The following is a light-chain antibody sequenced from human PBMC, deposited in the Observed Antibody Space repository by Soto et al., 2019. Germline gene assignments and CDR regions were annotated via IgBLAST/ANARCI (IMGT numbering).Light chain of an antibody. V-gene: IGKV1-39*01. CDR1: QSISSY. CDR2: AAS. J-gene: IGKJ2*01. Sequence: DIQMTQSPSSLSASVGDRVTITCRASQSISSYLNWYQQKPGKAPKLLIYAASSLHSGVPSRFSGSGSGTDFTLNISSLQPEDFATYYCKQSYSTPRTFGQGTKLEIK. CDR3: KQSYSTPRT.